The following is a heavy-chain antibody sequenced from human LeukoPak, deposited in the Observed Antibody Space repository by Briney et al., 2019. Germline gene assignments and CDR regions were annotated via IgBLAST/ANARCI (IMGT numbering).Heavy chain of an antibody. CDR3: AKDLRVVPAANDDDY. Sequence: GSLRLSCAASGFTFSSYGMHWVRQAPGKGLEWVAFIRYDGSNKYYADSVKGRFTISRDNSKNTLYLQMNSLRAEDTAVYYCAKDLRVVPAANDDDYWGQGTLVTVSS. J-gene: IGHJ4*02. CDR1: GFTFSSYG. CDR2: IRYDGSNK. D-gene: IGHD2-2*01. V-gene: IGHV3-30*02.